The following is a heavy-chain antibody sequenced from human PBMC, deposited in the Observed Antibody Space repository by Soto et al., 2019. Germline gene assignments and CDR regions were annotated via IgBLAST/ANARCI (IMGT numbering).Heavy chain of an antibody. CDR3: AKTAGTFDY. CDR2: ISYDGSNK. J-gene: IGHJ4*02. CDR1: GFTFSSYG. D-gene: IGHD6-13*01. Sequence: QVQLVESGGGVVQPGRSLRLSCAASGFTFSSYGMHCVRQAPGKGLEWVAVISYDGSNKYYADSVKGRFTISRDNSKNTLYLQMNSLRAEDTAVYYCAKTAGTFDYWGQGTLVTVSS. V-gene: IGHV3-30*18.